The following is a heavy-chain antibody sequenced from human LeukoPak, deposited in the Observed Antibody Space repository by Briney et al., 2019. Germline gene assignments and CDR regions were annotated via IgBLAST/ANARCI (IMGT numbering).Heavy chain of an antibody. J-gene: IGHJ3*02. V-gene: IGHV4-4*09. CDR3: ARHIPHDAFDI. Sequence: PSETLSLTCTVSGGSISSYYWSWIRQPPGKGLEWIGYIYTSGSTYYNPSLKSQVTISVDTSKNQFSLKLSSVTAADTAVYYCARHIPHDAFDIWGQGTMVTVSS. CDR1: GGSISSYY. D-gene: IGHD2-2*02. CDR2: IYTSGST.